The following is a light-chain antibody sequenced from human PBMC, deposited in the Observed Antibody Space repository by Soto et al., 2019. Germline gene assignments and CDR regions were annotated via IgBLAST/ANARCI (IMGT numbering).Light chain of an antibody. CDR1: KLGDKY. V-gene: IGLV3-1*01. Sequence: SYELTQPPSVSVSPGQTASITCSGDKLGDKYACWYQQKPGQSPVLVMYQDSKRPSGIPERFSGSNSGNTATLTISGIQAMDEADYYCQAWDSSTVVFGGGTKLTVL. CDR3: QAWDSSTVV. J-gene: IGLJ2*01. CDR2: QDS.